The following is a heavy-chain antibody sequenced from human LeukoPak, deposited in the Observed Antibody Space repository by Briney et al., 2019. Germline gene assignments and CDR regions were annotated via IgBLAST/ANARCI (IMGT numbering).Heavy chain of an antibody. D-gene: IGHD3-10*01. CDR1: GFTFSSYA. Sequence: GGSLRLSCVASGFTFSSYAMTWVRQAPGKGLEWVSAFTGSGGSTYYADSVQGRFTISRDNAKNTLYLQMNSLRAEDTAVYYCARVRVGAYDFEYWGQGTLVTVSS. CDR2: FTGSGGST. J-gene: IGHJ4*02. CDR3: ARVRVGAYDFEY. V-gene: IGHV3-23*01.